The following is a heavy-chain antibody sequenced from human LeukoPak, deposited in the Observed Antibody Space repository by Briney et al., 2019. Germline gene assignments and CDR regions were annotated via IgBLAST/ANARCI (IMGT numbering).Heavy chain of an antibody. CDR3: AKEGVVRGVIPNGAYYFDY. Sequence: GGSLRLSCAASGFTFSSYGMHWVHQAPGKGLEWVAVISYDGSNKYYADSVKGRFTISRDNSKNTLYLQMNSLRAEDTAVYYCAKEGVVRGVIPNGAYYFDYWGQGTLVTVSS. CDR1: GFTFSSYG. V-gene: IGHV3-30*18. D-gene: IGHD3-10*01. J-gene: IGHJ4*02. CDR2: ISYDGSNK.